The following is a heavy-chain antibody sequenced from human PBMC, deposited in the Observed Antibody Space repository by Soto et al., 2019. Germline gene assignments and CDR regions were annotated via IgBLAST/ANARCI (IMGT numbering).Heavy chain of an antibody. J-gene: IGHJ6*02. V-gene: IGHV3-33*01. CDR2: IWSDGSNR. D-gene: IGHD6-6*01. CDR3: ARSYSSSSRGGMDV. CDR1: GFTFSDYG. Sequence: QVQLVESGGGVVQPGRSLRLSCAASGFTFSDYGMYWVRQAPGKGLEWVAVIWSDGSNRDYVDSVKGRFVISRDSSKNTLYRQMNSLRAEDTAVYYCARSYSSSSRGGMDVWGQGTTVIVSS.